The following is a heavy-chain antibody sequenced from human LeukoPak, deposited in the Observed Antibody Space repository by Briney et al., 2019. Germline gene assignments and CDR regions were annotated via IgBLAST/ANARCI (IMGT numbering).Heavy chain of an antibody. CDR1: GYTFTGYY. V-gene: IGHV1-2*02. Sequence: ASVKVSCKASGYTFTGYYMHWVRQAPGQGLEWMGWINPNSGGTNYAQKFQGRVTMTRDTSISTAYMELSRLRSDDTAVYYCAREGGDGYNLSSGPVDYWGQGTLVTVSS. CDR2: INPNSGGT. D-gene: IGHD5-24*01. CDR3: AREGGDGYNLSSGPVDY. J-gene: IGHJ4*02.